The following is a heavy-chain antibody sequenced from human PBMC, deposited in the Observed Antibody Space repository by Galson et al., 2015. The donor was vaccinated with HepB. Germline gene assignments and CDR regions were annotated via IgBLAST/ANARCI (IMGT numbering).Heavy chain of an antibody. D-gene: IGHD6-19*01. CDR1: GFTFSDYY. CDR2: ISYDGSNK. CDR3: ARGGDSSGWYPNNYYYYGMDV. J-gene: IGHJ6*02. Sequence: SLRLSCAASGFTFSDYYMSWIRQAPGKGLEWVAVISYDGSNKYYADSVKGRFTISRDNSKNTLYLQMNSLRAEDTAVYYCARGGDSSGWYPNNYYYYGMDVWGQGTTVTASS. V-gene: IGHV3-30-3*01.